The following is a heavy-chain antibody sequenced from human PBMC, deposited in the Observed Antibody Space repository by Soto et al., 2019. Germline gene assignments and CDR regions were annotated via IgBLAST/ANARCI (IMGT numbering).Heavy chain of an antibody. D-gene: IGHD3-10*01. CDR1: GGSISSGSYF. CDR3: ARDYYGSGSYHY. V-gene: IGHV4-31*03. Sequence: PSETLSLTCTVSGGSISSGSYFWSWIRQHPGKGLEWIGCIYYSGSTYYNPSLKSRVTISLDTSKNQFSLKLSSVTAADTAVYYCARDYYGSGSYHYWGQGTLVTVSS. CDR2: IYYSGST. J-gene: IGHJ4*02.